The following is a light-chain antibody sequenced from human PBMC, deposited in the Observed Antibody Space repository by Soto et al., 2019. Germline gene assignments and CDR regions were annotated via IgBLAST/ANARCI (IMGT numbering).Light chain of an antibody. CDR2: LGS. V-gene: IGKV2-28*01. CDR3: MQALETPYT. Sequence: EIVMTQSPPSLTVTPGEPASISFRSSQRLLHSNGNTFLDWYLQKPGQSPQLLIYLGSNRASGVPDRVSGSEAGTDFTLKISRVEAEDAGVYYCMQALETPYTFGQGTKVDIK. CDR1: QRLLHSNGNTF. J-gene: IGKJ2*01.